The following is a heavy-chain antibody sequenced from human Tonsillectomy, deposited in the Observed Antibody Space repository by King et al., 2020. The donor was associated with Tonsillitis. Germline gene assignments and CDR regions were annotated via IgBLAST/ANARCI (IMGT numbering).Heavy chain of an antibody. CDR3: ATLYDITMLFNSYSYYSMDV. CDR1: GFTFSSYG. J-gene: IGHJ6*02. CDR2: ISYDGSNK. D-gene: IGHD3-9*01. Sequence: VQLVESGGGVVQPGRSLRLSCAASGFTFSSYGMHWVRQAPGKGLEWVAVISYDGSNKYYADSVKGRFTISRDNSKNTLYLQMNSLRAEDTAVYYCATLYDITMLFNSYSYYSMDVWGQGPTVTVSS. V-gene: IGHV3-30*03.